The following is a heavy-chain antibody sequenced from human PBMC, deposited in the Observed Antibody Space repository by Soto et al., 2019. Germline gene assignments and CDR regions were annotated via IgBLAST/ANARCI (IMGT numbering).Heavy chain of an antibody. J-gene: IGHJ5*02. CDR1: GFTFDDYA. V-gene: IGHV3-9*01. D-gene: IGHD3-10*01. CDR2: ISWNSGSI. CDR3: AKDTGDYYGSGDNWFDP. Sequence: EVQLVESGGGLVQPGRSLRLSCAASGFTFDDYAMHWVRQAPGKGLEWVSGISWNSGSIGYADSVKGRFTISRDNAKNSLYLQMNSLRAEDTALYYCAKDTGDYYGSGDNWFDPWGQGTLVTVSS.